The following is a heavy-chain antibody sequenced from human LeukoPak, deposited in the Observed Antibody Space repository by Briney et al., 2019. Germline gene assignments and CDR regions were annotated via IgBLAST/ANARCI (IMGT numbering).Heavy chain of an antibody. V-gene: IGHV3-33*01. J-gene: IGHJ6*02. Sequence: GGSLRLSCAASGFTFSSYGMHWVRQAPGKGLEWVSVIWYDGSNKYYADSVKGRFTISRDNSKNTLYLQMNSLRAEDTAVYYCARDSMWGVVTNALTSYYYYGMDVWGQGTTVTVSS. CDR3: ARDSMWGVVTNALTSYYYYGMDV. CDR1: GFTFSSYG. D-gene: IGHD3-3*01. CDR2: IWYDGSNK.